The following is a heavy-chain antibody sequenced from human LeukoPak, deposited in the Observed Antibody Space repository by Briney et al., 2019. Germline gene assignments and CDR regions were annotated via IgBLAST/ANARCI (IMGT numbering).Heavy chain of an antibody. V-gene: IGHV4-39*01. J-gene: IGHJ5*02. D-gene: IGHD2-2*01. Sequence: SETLSLTCTVSGGSLRSSSYYWGWIRQPPGKGLEWIWSIYYSGSPYYNPSLKSRVNISVDTSKNQFSLRLSSVTAADTAVYYCARPSSKAYNWFDPWGQGTLVTVSS. CDR1: GGSLRSSSYY. CDR3: ARPSSKAYNWFDP. CDR2: IYYSGSP.